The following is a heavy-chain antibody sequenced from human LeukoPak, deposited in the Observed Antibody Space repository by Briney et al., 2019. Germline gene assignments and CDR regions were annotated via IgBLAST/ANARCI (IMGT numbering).Heavy chain of an antibody. J-gene: IGHJ4*02. V-gene: IGHV3-7*01. D-gene: IGHD2-2*03. CDR2: IKYVGSEK. CDR1: GFTFSSYG. Sequence: GGSLRLSCAASGFTFSSYGMHWVRQAPGKGLEWVANIKYVGSEKYYVDSVKGRFTISRDNAKNSLYLQMNTLRAEDTAVYYCARDLDNYFDYWGRGTLVTVSS. CDR3: ARDLDNYFDY.